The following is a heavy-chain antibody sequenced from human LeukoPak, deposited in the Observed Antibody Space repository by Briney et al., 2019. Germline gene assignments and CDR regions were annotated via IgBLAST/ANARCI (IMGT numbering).Heavy chain of an antibody. D-gene: IGHD3-9*01. Sequence: PSETLSLTCAVYGGSFSGYYWSWIRQPPGKGLEWIGEINHSGSTNYNPSLKSRVTISVDTSKNQFSLKLSSATAADTAVYYCARGLVGDILTGYYNSPDFDYWGQGTLVTVSS. CDR2: INHSGST. J-gene: IGHJ4*02. CDR1: GGSFSGYY. CDR3: ARGLVGDILTGYYNSPDFDY. V-gene: IGHV4-34*01.